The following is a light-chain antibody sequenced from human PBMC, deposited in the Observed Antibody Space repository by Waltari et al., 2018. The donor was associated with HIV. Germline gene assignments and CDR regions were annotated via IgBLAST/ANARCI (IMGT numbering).Light chain of an antibody. Sequence: SYELTQPPSVSVSPGQTASITCSGDKLGDTHASWYQQKPGPYPVLGIHQNSKRPSGIPELFSGSTSGDTAPLTISGTQAGDEADYYCQAWDSSSAVVFGGGTKLTVL. J-gene: IGLJ2*01. CDR3: QAWDSSSAVV. CDR1: KLGDTH. V-gene: IGLV3-1*01. CDR2: QNS.